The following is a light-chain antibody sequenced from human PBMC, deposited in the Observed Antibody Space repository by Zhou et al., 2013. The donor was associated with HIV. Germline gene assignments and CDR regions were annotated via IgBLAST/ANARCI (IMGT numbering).Light chain of an antibody. CDR3: QQTYTTQIT. V-gene: IGKV1-39*01. Sequence: DIQMTQSPSSLSASVGDRVTIICRASQTISSYLNWYQQKPGKAPKLLIYAASSLQSGVPSRFSGSGSGTDFTLTIDSVQPDDFATYFCQQTYTTQITFGGGTKVEIK. CDR2: AAS. CDR1: QTISSY. J-gene: IGKJ4*01.